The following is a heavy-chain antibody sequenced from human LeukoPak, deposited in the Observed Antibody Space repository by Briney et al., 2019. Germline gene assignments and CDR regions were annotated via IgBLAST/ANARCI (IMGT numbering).Heavy chain of an antibody. CDR3: ARAPFSRFGELLYGWFDP. CDR2: IYPGDSDT. CDR1: GYSFTSYW. D-gene: IGHD3-10*01. Sequence: GESLKISCKGSGYSFTSYWIGWVRQMPGKGLEWMGIIYPGDSDTRYSPSFQGQVTISADKSISTAYLQWSSLKASDTAMYYCARAPFSRFGELLYGWFDPWGQGTLVTVSS. V-gene: IGHV5-51*01. J-gene: IGHJ5*02.